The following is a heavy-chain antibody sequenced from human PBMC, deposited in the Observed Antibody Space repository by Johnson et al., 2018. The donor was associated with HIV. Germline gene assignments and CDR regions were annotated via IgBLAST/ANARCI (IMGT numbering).Heavy chain of an antibody. CDR3: AREGTLGAFDI. CDR1: GSTFSSYG. CDR2: ISYDGSNK. Sequence: QVQLVESGGGVVQPGRSLRLSCAASGSTFSSYGMHWVRQAPGKGLEWVVVISYDGSNKYYADPVQGRFTISRDNSKDTLYLQMNSLRAEDTAVYYCAREGTLGAFDIWGQGTMVTVSS. D-gene: IGHD1-1*01. V-gene: IGHV3-30*03. J-gene: IGHJ3*02.